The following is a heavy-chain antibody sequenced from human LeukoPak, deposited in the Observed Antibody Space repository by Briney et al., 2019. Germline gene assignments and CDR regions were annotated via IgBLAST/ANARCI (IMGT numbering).Heavy chain of an antibody. V-gene: IGHV4-31*03. D-gene: IGHD3-3*01. CDR2: IYYSGST. CDR3: ARAGYDFWSGYANWFDP. Sequence: TPSETLSLTCTVSGGSISSGGYYWSWIRQHPGKGLEWIGYIYYSGSTYYNPSLKSRVTISVDTSKNQFSLKLSSVTAADTAVYYCARAGYDFWSGYANWFDPWGQGTLVTVSS. J-gene: IGHJ5*02. CDR1: GGSISSGGYY.